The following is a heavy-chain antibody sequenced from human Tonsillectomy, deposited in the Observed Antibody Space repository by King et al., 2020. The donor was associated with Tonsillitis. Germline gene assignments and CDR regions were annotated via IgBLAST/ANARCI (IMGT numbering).Heavy chain of an antibody. V-gene: IGHV3-30*18. D-gene: IGHD2-15*01. CDR3: AKSAVGYCSGGSCFDPFDP. CDR1: GFTFFSYG. CDR2: ISYDGSNK. J-gene: IGHJ5*02. Sequence: VQLVESGGGVVQPGRSLRLSCAASGFTFFSYGMHWVRQAPGKGLEWVAVISYDGSNKYYADSVKGRFTIYRDNSKNTLFLQMNSLRAEDTAVYYCAKSAVGYCSGGSCFDPFDPWGQGTLVTVSS.